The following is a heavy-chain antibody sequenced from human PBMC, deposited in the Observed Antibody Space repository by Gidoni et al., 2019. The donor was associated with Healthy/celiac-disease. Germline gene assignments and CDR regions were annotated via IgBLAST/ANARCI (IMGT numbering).Heavy chain of an antibody. CDR1: GYSFTSYW. J-gene: IGHJ3*02. V-gene: IGHV5-51*01. D-gene: IGHD6-13*01. Sequence: EVQLVQSGAEVKKPGESLKISCKGSGYSFTSYWIGWVRQMPGKGLAWVGIIYPGDSDTRYSPSFQGQVTISADKSISTAYLQWSSLTASDPAMYYCAWPYSRGVGAFDIWCQGTMVTVSS. CDR2: IYPGDSDT. CDR3: AWPYSRGVGAFDI.